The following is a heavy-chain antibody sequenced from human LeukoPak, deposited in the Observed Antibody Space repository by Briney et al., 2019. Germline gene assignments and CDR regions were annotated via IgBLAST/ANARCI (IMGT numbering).Heavy chain of an antibody. CDR3: ERGYCIDANCYYDSFDT. CDR2: IYYSGST. J-gene: IGHJ3*02. Sequence: PSGTLSLTCIVSGGSISSYYWSWIRQPPGKGLEWIGYIYYSGSTSYIPSLKSRVTISVDTSKNQFSLKLSSMTAADTAAYYCERGYCIDANCYYDSFDTWGQGTMVTVSS. CDR1: GGSISSYY. D-gene: IGHD2-15*01. V-gene: IGHV4-59*12.